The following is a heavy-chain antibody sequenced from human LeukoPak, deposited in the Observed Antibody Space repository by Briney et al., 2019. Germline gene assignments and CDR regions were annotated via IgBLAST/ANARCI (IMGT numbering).Heavy chain of an antibody. CDR2: INHSGST. CDR1: GGSFSGYY. Sequence: SETLSLTCAVYGGSFSGYYWSWIRQLPGKGLEWIGEINHSGSTNYNPSLKSRVTISVDTSKNQFSLKLSSVTAADTAVYYCASEVARRHYYYYYMDVWGKGTTVTVSS. V-gene: IGHV4-34*01. J-gene: IGHJ6*03. CDR3: ASEVARRHYYYYYMDV. D-gene: IGHD2-15*01.